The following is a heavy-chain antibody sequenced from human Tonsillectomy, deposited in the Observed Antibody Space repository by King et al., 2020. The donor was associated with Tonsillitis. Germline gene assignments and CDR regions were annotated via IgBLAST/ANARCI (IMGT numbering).Heavy chain of an antibody. J-gene: IGHJ4*02. D-gene: IGHD1-26*01. CDR1: GYSFTSYW. V-gene: IGHV5-51*01. CDR3: AGLGEEWELFVWYFDY. CDR2: IYPGDSDT. Sequence: QLVQSGAEVKKPGESLKISCKGSGYSFTSYWIGWVRQMPGKGLEWMGIIYPGDSDTRYSPSFQGQVTISPDKSISTAYLQWSSLKASDTAMYYCAGLGEEWELFVWYFDYWGQGTLVTVSS.